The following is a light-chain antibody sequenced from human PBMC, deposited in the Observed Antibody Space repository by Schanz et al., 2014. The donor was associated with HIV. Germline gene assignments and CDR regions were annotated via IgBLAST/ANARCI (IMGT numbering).Light chain of an antibody. V-gene: IGKV3-20*01. Sequence: EIVLTQAPATLSLSPGERATLSCRASQSVGNYLAWYQQKPGQAPRLLIYGASTRATGIPDRFSGSGSGTDFSLTISRLEPEDFAVYYCQQDGALPQSFGQGTKLEI. J-gene: IGKJ2*03. CDR1: QSVGNY. CDR2: GAS. CDR3: QQDGALPQS.